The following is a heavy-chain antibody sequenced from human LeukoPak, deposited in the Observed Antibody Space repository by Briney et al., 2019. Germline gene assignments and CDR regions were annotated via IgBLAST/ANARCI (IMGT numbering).Heavy chain of an antibody. V-gene: IGHV3-23*01. Sequence: GGSLRLSCAASGFTFSNYAMTSVRQAPGKGLEWVSAITGNTANTYYADSVKGRFTISRDNSKNTVYLQMNSLRVEDTAVYYCAKRYVSSNYYQCLGEWGQGTLVTVSS. CDR3: AKRYVSSNYYQCLGE. CDR2: ITGNTANT. J-gene: IGHJ4*02. CDR1: GFTFSNYA. D-gene: IGHD3-22*01.